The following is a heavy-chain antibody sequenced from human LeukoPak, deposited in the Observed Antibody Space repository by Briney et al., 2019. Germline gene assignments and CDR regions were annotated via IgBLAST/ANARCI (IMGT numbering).Heavy chain of an antibody. V-gene: IGHV7-4-1*02. CDR2: IDTNTGNP. CDR3: AREYYDFWSGTRYFDY. CDR1: GYTFTSYA. Sequence: ASVKVSCKASGYTFTSYAMNWVRQAPGQGLEWMGWIDTNTGNPTYAQGFTGRFVFSLDTSVSTAYLQISSLKAEDTAVYYCAREYYDFWSGTRYFDYWGQGTLVTVSS. J-gene: IGHJ4*02. D-gene: IGHD3-3*01.